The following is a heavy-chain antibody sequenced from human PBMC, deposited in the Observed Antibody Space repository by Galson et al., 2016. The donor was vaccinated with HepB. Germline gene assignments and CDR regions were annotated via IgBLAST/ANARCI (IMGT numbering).Heavy chain of an antibody. J-gene: IGHJ4*02. CDR1: GYTFTSYA. D-gene: IGHD1-26*01. CDR2: INAGNGNT. Sequence: SVKVSCKASGYTFTSYAMHWVRQAPGQRLEWMGWINAGNGNTKYSQKFQGRVTITRDTSASTAYMELRSLRSEDTAVYYCAREALMLGATLDDWGQETLVTVSS. V-gene: IGHV1-3*01. CDR3: AREALMLGATLDD.